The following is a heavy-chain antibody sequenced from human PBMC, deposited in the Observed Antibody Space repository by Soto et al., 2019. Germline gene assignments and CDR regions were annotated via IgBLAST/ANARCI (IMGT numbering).Heavy chain of an antibody. V-gene: IGHV1-3*01. CDR1: GYTFTNYA. CDR2: INAGNGNT. J-gene: IGHJ2*01. CDR3: ARGGSLYWYFDL. D-gene: IGHD1-26*01. Sequence: SVKVSCKASGYTFTNYAMHWVRQAPGQRLEWMGWINAGNGNTKYSQKFQGRVTITRDTSASTAYMELSSLRSEDTAVYYCARGGSLYWYFDLWGRGTLVTVSS.